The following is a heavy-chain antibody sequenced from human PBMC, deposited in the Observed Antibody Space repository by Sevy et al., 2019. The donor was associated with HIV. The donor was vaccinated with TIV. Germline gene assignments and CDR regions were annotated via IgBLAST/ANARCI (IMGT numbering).Heavy chain of an antibody. V-gene: IGHV3-73*01. J-gene: IGHJ4*02. Sequence: GGSLRLSCAASGFTFSGSAMHWVRQASGKGLEWVGRIRSKANSYATAYAASGKGRFTISRDDSKNTAYLQMNSLKTEDTAVYYCTRPLTYCSGGSCYSRPFDYWGQGTLVTVSS. CDR3: TRPLTYCSGGSCYSRPFDY. D-gene: IGHD2-15*01. CDR2: IRSKANSYAT. CDR1: GFTFSGSA.